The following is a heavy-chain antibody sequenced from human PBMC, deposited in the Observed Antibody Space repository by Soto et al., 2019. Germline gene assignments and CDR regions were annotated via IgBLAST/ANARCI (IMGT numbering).Heavy chain of an antibody. Sequence: QVQLVQSGAEEKKPGASVKVSCKASGYTFTSYAMHWVRQAPGQRLEWMGWINVGNGNTKYSQKFQGRVTITRDTSASTAYMDLSSLRSEDTAVYYCAIRLDITGTTYLVDYWGQGTLVTVSS. CDR1: GYTFTSYA. CDR2: INVGNGNT. D-gene: IGHD1-20*01. CDR3: AIRLDITGTTYLVDY. V-gene: IGHV1-3*05. J-gene: IGHJ4*02.